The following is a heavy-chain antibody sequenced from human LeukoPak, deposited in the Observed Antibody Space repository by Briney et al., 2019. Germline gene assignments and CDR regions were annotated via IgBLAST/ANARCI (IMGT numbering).Heavy chain of an antibody. CDR1: GGSISSSSYY. CDR2: IYYSGST. D-gene: IGHD6-19*01. Sequence: PSETLSLTCTVSGGSISSSSYYWGWIRQPPEKGLEWIGSIYYSGSTYYNPSLKSRVTISVDTSKNQFSLKLSSVTAADTAVYYCARRGSGWYYFDYWGQGTLVTVSS. J-gene: IGHJ4*02. V-gene: IGHV4-39*01. CDR3: ARRGSGWYYFDY.